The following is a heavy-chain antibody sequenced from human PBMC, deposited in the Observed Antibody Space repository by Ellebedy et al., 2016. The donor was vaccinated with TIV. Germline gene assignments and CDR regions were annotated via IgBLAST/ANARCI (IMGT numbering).Heavy chain of an antibody. J-gene: IGHJ3*02. CDR1: GFTFSSYA. CDR3: AKGWGVYCSSTSCHLI. V-gene: IGHV3-23*01. D-gene: IGHD2-2*01. Sequence: GESLKISXAASGFTFSSYAMSWVRQAPGKGLEWVSAISGSGGSTYYADSVKGRFTISRDNSKNTLYLQMNSLRAEDTAVYYCAKGWGVYCSSTSCHLIWGQGTMVTVSS. CDR2: ISGSGGST.